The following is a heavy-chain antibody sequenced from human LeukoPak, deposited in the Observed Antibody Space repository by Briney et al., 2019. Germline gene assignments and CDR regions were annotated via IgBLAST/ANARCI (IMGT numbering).Heavy chain of an antibody. D-gene: IGHD4-17*01. CDR1: GGSFSGYY. CDR3: ARGGSDYGDYVGAFDI. CDR2: INHSGST. J-gene: IGHJ3*02. V-gene: IGHV4-34*01. Sequence: PSETLSLTCAVYGGSFSGYYWSWIRQPPRKGLEWIGEINHSGSTNYNPSLKSRVKSRVTKSLDTSKNQFSLKLSSVTAADTAVYYCARGGSDYGDYVGAFDIWGQGTTVTVSS.